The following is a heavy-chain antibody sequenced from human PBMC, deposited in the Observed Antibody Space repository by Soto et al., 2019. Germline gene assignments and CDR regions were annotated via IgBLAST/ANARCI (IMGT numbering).Heavy chain of an antibody. CDR2: ISGSGSGP. CDR3: AKLQSWRALDY. V-gene: IGHV3-23*01. J-gene: IGHJ4*02. D-gene: IGHD6-13*01. Sequence: EVLLLESGGGLVQPGGSLRLSCAASGFTFSNYDMGWVRQAPGKGLELVSFISGSGSGPYYADSVKGLFTISRDNAENTLYLKMNSLRVEDTAVYYCAKLQSWRALDYWGQGTLVIVSS. CDR1: GFTFSNYD.